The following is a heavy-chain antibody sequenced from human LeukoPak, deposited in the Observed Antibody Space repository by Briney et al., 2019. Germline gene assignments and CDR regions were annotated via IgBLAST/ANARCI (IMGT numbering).Heavy chain of an antibody. V-gene: IGHV3-74*01. CDR2: INGDGSST. J-gene: IGHJ4*02. Sequence: GGSLRLSCAAYGFTFSNAWMSWVRQAPGKGLEWVSRINGDGSSTTYADSVKGRSIISRDNAENTLYLQMNSLRAEDTAVYYCVRGGSGSYSPFDYWGQGALVTVSS. D-gene: IGHD1-26*01. CDR3: VRGGSGSYSPFDY. CDR1: GFTFSNAW.